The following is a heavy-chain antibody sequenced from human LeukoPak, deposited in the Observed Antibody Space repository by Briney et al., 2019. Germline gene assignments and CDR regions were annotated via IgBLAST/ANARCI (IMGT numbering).Heavy chain of an antibody. V-gene: IGHV4-34*01. CDR3: ARGSVWELPFDY. CDR2: INHSGST. CDR1: GGSFSGYY. J-gene: IGHJ4*02. Sequence: PSETLSLTCAVYGGSFSGYYWSWIRQPPGKGLEWIGEINHSGSTNYNPSLKSRVTISVDTSKNQFSLQLSSVTAADTAVYYCARGSVWELPFDYWGQGTLVTVSS. D-gene: IGHD1-26*01.